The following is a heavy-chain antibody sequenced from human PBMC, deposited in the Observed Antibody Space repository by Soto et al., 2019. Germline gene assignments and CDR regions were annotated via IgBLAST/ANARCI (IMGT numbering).Heavy chain of an antibody. Sequence: ASVKVSCKASGYTFTSYDINWVRQATGQGLEWMGWMNPNSGNTGYAQKFQGRVTMTRNTSISTAYMELSSLRSEDTAVYYCARGPGYSNYERDAFDIWGQGTMVTVSS. V-gene: IGHV1-8*01. CDR3: ARGPGYSNYERDAFDI. CDR1: GYTFTSYD. D-gene: IGHD4-4*01. J-gene: IGHJ3*02. CDR2: MNPNSGNT.